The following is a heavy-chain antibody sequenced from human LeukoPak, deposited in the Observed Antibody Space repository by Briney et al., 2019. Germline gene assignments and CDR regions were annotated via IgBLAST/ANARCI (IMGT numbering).Heavy chain of an antibody. Sequence: VASVKVSCKASGYTFTRYAMNWVRQAPGQGLEWMGWINTNTGNPTYVQGFTGRFVFSLDTSVSTAYLQISSLKAEDTAVYYCARSLGGFIVVVPAAIAWFDPWGQGTLVTVSS. J-gene: IGHJ5*02. V-gene: IGHV7-4-1*02. D-gene: IGHD2-2*01. CDR3: ARSLGGFIVVVPAAIAWFDP. CDR1: GYTFTRYA. CDR2: INTNTGNP.